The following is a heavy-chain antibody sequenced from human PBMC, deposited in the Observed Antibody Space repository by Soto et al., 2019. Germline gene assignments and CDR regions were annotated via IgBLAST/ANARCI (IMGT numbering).Heavy chain of an antibody. CDR1: GFTFSNYA. CDR2: ISGSGDST. D-gene: IGHD6-19*01. V-gene: IGHV3-23*01. CDR3: ARRGSGGYYDY. J-gene: IGHJ4*02. Sequence: EVQLLESGGGLVQPGGSLRLSCAASGFTFSNYAMNWVRQAPGKGLEWVSVISGSGDSTYYADSVKGRFTISRDNSKNTLYLQMNSLRAEDTAIYYCARRGSGGYYDYWGQGTLVTVSS.